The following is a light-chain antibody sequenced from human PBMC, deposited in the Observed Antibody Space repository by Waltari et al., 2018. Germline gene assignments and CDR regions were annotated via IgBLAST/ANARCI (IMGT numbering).Light chain of an antibody. CDR1: QSVSNY. V-gene: IGKV3-11*01. CDR2: DAS. CDR3: QQRSSLPRT. Sequence: GTLSLSPGERATLSCRASQSVSNYLAWYQQKPGQAPRLLIYDASNRATGIPARFSGGGSGTDFTLTISTLEPEDFAVYYCQQRSSLPRTFGQGTKVENK. J-gene: IGKJ1*01.